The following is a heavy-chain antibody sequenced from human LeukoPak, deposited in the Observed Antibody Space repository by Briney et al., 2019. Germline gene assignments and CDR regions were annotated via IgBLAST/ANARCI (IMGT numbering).Heavy chain of an antibody. D-gene: IGHD4-17*01. CDR3: AKVAGYGDECYFDY. CDR1: GFTLSSYG. J-gene: IGHJ4*02. CDR2: ISYDGSNK. Sequence: PGGSLRLSCAASGFTLSSYGMHWVRQAPGKGLEWVAVISYDGSNKYYADSVKGRFTISRDNSKNTLYLQMNSLRAEDTAVYYCAKVAGYGDECYFDYWGQGTLVTVSS. V-gene: IGHV3-30*18.